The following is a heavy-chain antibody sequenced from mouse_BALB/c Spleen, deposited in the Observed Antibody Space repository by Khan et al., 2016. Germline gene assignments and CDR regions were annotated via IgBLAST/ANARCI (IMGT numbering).Heavy chain of an antibody. V-gene: IGHV1-85*01. J-gene: IGHJ3*01. Sequence: QVQLQQSGAELIKPGASVKLSCKASGYTFTSYDINWVRQRPEQGLEWIGWIFPGDGSTKYNEKFMGKATLTTDKSSSTAYMQLSRLTSEDSAVYSCIRTYYKYDGSWFAYWGQGTLVTVSA. D-gene: IGHD2-14*01. CDR1: GYTFTSYD. CDR3: IRTYYKYDGSWFAY. CDR2: IFPGDGST.